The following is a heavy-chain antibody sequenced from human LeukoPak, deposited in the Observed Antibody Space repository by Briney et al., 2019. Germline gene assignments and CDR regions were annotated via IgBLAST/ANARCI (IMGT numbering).Heavy chain of an antibody. CDR1: GDSFTSSSYY. CDR3: ARRSTIFGVVRHFDD. V-gene: IGHV4-39*07. CDR2: VHNSGST. J-gene: IGHJ4*02. D-gene: IGHD3-3*01. Sequence: SETLSLTCTVSGDSFTSSSYYWAWIRQPPGKGFQWIGTVHNSGSTYYNPSLKSRVTISVDTSKNQVSLKVTSVTAADTAVYYCARRSTIFGVVRHFDDWGQGTLVTVSS.